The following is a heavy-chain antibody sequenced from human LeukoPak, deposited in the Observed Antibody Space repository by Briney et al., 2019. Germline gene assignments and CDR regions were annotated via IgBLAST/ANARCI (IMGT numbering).Heavy chain of an antibody. Sequence: SETLSLTCTVSGGSISSYYWSWIRQPPGKGLEWIGYIYYSGSTNYNPSLKSRVTISVDTSKNQFSLKLSSVTAADTAVYYCARRDIVVVVAATPYFDYWGQGTLVTVSS. J-gene: IGHJ4*02. D-gene: IGHD2-15*01. CDR2: IYYSGST. V-gene: IGHV4-59*12. CDR1: GGSISSYY. CDR3: ARRDIVVVVAATPYFDY.